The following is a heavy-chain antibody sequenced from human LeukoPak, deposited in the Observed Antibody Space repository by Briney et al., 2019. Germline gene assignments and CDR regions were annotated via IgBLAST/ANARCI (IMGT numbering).Heavy chain of an antibody. Sequence: GGSLRLSCAASGFTFSSYAMNWVRQAPGKGLEWISFISSNSRTILYTDSVKGRFTSSRDNAKNSLYLQMNNLRVEDSAVYYCARDVGVYGDYAILGYWGQGTLVTVSS. V-gene: IGHV3-48*01. J-gene: IGHJ4*02. CDR3: ARDVGVYGDYAILGY. CDR1: GFTFSSYA. D-gene: IGHD4-17*01. CDR2: ISSNSRTI.